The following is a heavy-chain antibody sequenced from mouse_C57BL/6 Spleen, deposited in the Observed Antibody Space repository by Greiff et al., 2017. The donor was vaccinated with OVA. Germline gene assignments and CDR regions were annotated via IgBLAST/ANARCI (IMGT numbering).Heavy chain of an antibody. D-gene: IGHD4-1*01. CDR1: GYAFSSYW. Sequence: QVQLQQSGAELVKPGASVKISCKASGYAFSSYWMNWVKQRPGKGLEWIGQIYPGDGDTNYNGKFKGKATLTADKSSSTAYMQLSSLTSEDSAVYFCARRLGPLYYFDYWGQGTTLTVSS. CDR2: IYPGDGDT. V-gene: IGHV1-80*01. CDR3: ARRLGPLYYFDY. J-gene: IGHJ2*01.